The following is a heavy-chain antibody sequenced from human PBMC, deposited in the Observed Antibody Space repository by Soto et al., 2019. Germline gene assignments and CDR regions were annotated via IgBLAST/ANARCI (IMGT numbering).Heavy chain of an antibody. Sequence: EVQLVESGGSLVQPGGSLRLSCAASGFIVSSNYMSWVRQAPGKGLEWVSVIYSGGSTYYADSVMGRFTISRDISKNTLYLQMNSLRAEDTAVYYCARAYRVPTAMPNFWGQGTLVTVSS. CDR3: ARAYRVPTAMPNF. CDR1: GFIVSSNY. D-gene: IGHD5-18*01. V-gene: IGHV3-66*01. CDR2: IYSGGST. J-gene: IGHJ4*02.